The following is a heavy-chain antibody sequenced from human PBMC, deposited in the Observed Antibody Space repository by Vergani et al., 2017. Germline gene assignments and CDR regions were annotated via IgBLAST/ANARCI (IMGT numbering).Heavy chain of an antibody. D-gene: IGHD1-26*01. CDR2: IIPSFGNA. Sequence: QVQLVQSGAEVKKPGSSVKVSCKASGGTFSSYAISWVRQAPGQGLEWMGGIIPSFGNANYAQKFQGRVTITAYESTSTAYMELSSLRSEDTAVYYCARDPTAPAPFTFEHWGQGTLVTVSS. CDR1: GGTFSSYA. J-gene: IGHJ1*01. CDR3: ARDPTAPAPFTFEH. V-gene: IGHV1-69*01.